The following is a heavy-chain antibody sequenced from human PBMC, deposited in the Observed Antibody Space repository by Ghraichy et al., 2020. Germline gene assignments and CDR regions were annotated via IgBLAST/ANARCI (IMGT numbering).Heavy chain of an antibody. CDR3: AREGATSGDIVVVVAAPEFDP. Sequence: ASVKVSCKASGYTFTGYYMHWVRQAPGQGLEWMGWINPNSGGTNYAQKFQGRVTMTRDTSISTAYMELSRLRSDDTAVYYCAREGATSGDIVVVVAAPEFDPWGQGTLVTVSS. J-gene: IGHJ5*02. CDR2: INPNSGGT. V-gene: IGHV1-2*02. CDR1: GYTFTGYY. D-gene: IGHD2-15*01.